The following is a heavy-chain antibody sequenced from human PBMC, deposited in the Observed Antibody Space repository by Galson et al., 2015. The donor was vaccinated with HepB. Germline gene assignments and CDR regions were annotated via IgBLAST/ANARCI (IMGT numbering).Heavy chain of an antibody. Sequence: TLSLTCTVSGASISSGGYFWSWIRQDPGKGLEWIGYIYYTGSTYYNPSLKSRVTISVDTSKKQFSLKLSAVTAADTAVYYCARGWVTIFGVPYRGYFDYWGQGTLVTVSS. CDR1: GASISSGGYF. D-gene: IGHD3-3*01. V-gene: IGHV4-31*03. CDR2: IYYTGST. CDR3: ARGWVTIFGVPYRGYFDY. J-gene: IGHJ4*02.